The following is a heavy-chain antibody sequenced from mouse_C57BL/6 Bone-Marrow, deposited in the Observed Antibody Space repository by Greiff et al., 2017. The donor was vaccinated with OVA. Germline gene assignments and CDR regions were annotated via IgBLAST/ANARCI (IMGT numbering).Heavy chain of an antibody. J-gene: IGHJ3*01. Sequence: QVQLQQPGAELVMPGASVKLSCKASGYTFTSYWMHWVKQRPGQGLEWIGEIDPSDSYTNYNQKFKGKSTLTVDKSSSTAYMQLSSLTSEESAVYYCAREGYSNLFAYGGQGTLVTVSA. V-gene: IGHV1-69*01. D-gene: IGHD2-5*01. CDR3: AREGYSNLFAY. CDR1: GYTFTSYW. CDR2: IDPSDSYT.